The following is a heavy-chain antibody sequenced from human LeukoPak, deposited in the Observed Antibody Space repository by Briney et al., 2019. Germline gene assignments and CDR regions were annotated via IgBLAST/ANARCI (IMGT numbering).Heavy chain of an antibody. Sequence: GGSLRLSCAASGFNFNTFWMTWVRQAPGKGLEWVANIKEDGSEEYYVDSVKGRFTISRDNAKNSLYLQMNSLRAEDTAIYYCARPRYCSSISCYFHAFDVWGQGTMVTVSS. CDR2: IKEDGSEE. V-gene: IGHV3-7*01. D-gene: IGHD2-2*01. CDR1: GFNFNTFW. J-gene: IGHJ3*01. CDR3: ARPRYCSSISCYFHAFDV.